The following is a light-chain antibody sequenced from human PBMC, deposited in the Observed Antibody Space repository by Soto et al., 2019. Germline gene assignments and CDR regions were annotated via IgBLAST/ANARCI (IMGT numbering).Light chain of an antibody. CDR1: QSVSSSY. Sequence: EIVLTQSPGTLSLSPGERATLSCRASQSVSSSYLAWYQQKPGQAPRLLIYGASSMATGIPDRFSGSGSGTDFTFTISALEPEDVAVYYCQQYGSSPPNTFGLGTIVDIK. V-gene: IGKV3-20*01. CDR2: GAS. CDR3: QQYGSSPPNT. J-gene: IGKJ3*01.